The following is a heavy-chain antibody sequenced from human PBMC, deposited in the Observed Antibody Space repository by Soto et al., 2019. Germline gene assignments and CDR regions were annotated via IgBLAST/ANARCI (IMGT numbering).Heavy chain of an antibody. CDR3: AGLPAASIYYYGMDV. Sequence: VAAVKFSCKASGYTFTSYYMHWVRQAPGQGLEWMGIINPSGGSTSYAQKFQGRVTMTRDTSTSTVYMELSSLRSEDTAVYYCAGLPAASIYYYGMDVWGQGTTVTVSS. V-gene: IGHV1-46*01. CDR2: INPSGGST. CDR1: GYTFTSYY. J-gene: IGHJ6*02. D-gene: IGHD2-2*01.